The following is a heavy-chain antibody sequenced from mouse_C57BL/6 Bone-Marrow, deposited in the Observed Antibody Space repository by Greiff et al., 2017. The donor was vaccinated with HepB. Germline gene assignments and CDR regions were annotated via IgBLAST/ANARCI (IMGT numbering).Heavy chain of an antibody. D-gene: IGHD1-1*01. CDR1: GFSLTSYG. CDR3: ARGELYYCGSSPYYYAMDY. V-gene: IGHV2-2*01. CDR2: IWSGGST. Sequence: VQLQQSGPGLVQPSQSLSITCTVSGFSLTSYGVPWVRQSPGKGLEWLGVIWSGGSTAYNAAFIARLSISKDNSKSQVFFKMNSLQADDTTIYYCARGELYYCGSSPYYYAMDYWGQGTSVTVSS. J-gene: IGHJ4*01.